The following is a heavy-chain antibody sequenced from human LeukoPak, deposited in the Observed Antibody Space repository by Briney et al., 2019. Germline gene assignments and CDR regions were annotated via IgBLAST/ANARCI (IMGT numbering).Heavy chain of an antibody. CDR1: GGTFSSYA. J-gene: IGHJ4*02. CDR3: AKGGNDYGDYEIDY. CDR2: ISGSGGST. Sequence: GASVKVSCKASGGTFSSYAMSWVRQAPGKGLEWVSAISGSGGSTYYADSVKGRLTISRDNSKNTLYLQMNSLRAEDTAVYYCAKGGNDYGDYEIDYWGQGTLVTVSS. V-gene: IGHV3-23*01. D-gene: IGHD4-17*01.